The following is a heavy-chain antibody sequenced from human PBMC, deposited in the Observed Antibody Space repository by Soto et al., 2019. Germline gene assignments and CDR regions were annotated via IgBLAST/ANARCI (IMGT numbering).Heavy chain of an antibody. V-gene: IGHV4-59*01. CDR2: IYYSGST. D-gene: IGHD3-22*01. CDR3: AKAYYDSSGHYRYYYYYYGMDV. CDR1: GGSISSYY. J-gene: IGHJ6*02. Sequence: SETLSLTCTVSGGSISSYYWSWIRQPPGKGLEWIGYIYYSGSTNYNPSLKSRVTISVDTSKNQFSLKLSSVTAADTAVYYCAKAYYDSSGHYRYYYYYYGMDVWGQGTTVTVSS.